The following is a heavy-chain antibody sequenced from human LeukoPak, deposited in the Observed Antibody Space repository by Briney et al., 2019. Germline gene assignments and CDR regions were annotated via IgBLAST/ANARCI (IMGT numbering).Heavy chain of an antibody. V-gene: IGHV3-48*01. D-gene: IGHD2-15*01. CDR2: ISSSSSTT. CDR1: GFTFSSNS. Sequence: GGSLRLSCAASGFTFSSNSMNWVRQAPGKGLEWVSYISSSSSTTYYADSVKGRFTISRDNAKNSLYLQMNSLRAEDTAMYYCARVGSYYDMDVWGQGTTVTVSS. J-gene: IGHJ6*02. CDR3: ARVGSYYDMDV.